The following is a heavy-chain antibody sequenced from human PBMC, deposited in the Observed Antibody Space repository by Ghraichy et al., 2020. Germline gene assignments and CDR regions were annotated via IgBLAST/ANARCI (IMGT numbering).Heavy chain of an antibody. CDR3: ARGHCSSTSCQYYYGMDV. V-gene: IGHV4-31*03. D-gene: IGHD2-2*01. CDR1: GGSISSGGYY. Sequence: SETLSLTCTVSGGSISSGGYYWSWIRQHPGKGLEWIGYIYYSGSTYYNPSLKSRVTISVDTSKNQFSLKLSSVTAADTAVYYCARGHCSSTSCQYYYGMDVWGQGTTVTVSS. J-gene: IGHJ6*02. CDR2: IYYSGST.